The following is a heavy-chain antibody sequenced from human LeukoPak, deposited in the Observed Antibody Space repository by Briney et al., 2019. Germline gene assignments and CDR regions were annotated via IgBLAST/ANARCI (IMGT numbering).Heavy chain of an antibody. D-gene: IGHD2-2*01. CDR3: AKDRYCSSASCYRRYFDY. CDR2: ISNSGDRT. Sequence: GGSLRLSCAASGFTFSSYAMRWLRQAPGKGLEWVSSISNSGDRTYYADSVKGRFTMSRDNSKNTLYLQTSSLSAEDTAVYFCAKDRYCSSASCYRRYFDYWGQGTLVTVSS. J-gene: IGHJ4*02. V-gene: IGHV3-23*01. CDR1: GFTFSSYA.